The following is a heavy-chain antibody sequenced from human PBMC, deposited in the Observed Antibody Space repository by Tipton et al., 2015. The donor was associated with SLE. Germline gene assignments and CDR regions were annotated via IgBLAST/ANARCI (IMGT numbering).Heavy chain of an antibody. D-gene: IGHD2-2*01. J-gene: IGHJ3*02. CDR2: ISGSGGST. V-gene: IGHV3-23*01. CDR1: GFTFSSYA. CDR3: AKDGGYWSSTSGPGAFDI. Sequence: SLRLSCAASGFTFSSYAMSWVRQAPGKGLEWVSAISGSGGSTYYADSVKGRFTISRDNSKNTLYLQMNSLRAEDTAVYYCAKDGGYWSSTSGPGAFDIWGQGTLVTVSS.